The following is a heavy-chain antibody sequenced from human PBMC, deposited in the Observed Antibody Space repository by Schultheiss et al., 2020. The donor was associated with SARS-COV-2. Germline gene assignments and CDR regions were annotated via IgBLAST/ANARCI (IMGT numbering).Heavy chain of an antibody. CDR2: IWYDGSNK. CDR1: GFTFSRYG. J-gene: IGHJ4*02. Sequence: GESLKISCSTSGFTFSRYGINWVRQAPGKGLEWVAVIWYDGSNKYYADSAKGRFTISRDNAENSVYLQMNSLRAEDTAVYYCARGHMYFDYWGQGALVTVSS. CDR3: ARGHMYFDY. V-gene: IGHV3-33*01.